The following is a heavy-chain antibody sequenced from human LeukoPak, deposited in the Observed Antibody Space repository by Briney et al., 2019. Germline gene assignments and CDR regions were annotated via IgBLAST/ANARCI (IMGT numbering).Heavy chain of an antibody. J-gene: IGHJ4*02. V-gene: IGHV5-51*01. Sequence: GESLKISCKGSGYSFTSYWIGWVRQMPGKGLEWMGIIYPGDSDTRYSPSFQGQVTISADKSISTAYLQWSSLKASDTARYYCARHSGTAAGTGTIDYWGQGTLVTVSS. CDR2: IYPGDSDT. CDR3: ARHSGTAAGTGTIDY. CDR1: GYSFTSYW. D-gene: IGHD6-13*01.